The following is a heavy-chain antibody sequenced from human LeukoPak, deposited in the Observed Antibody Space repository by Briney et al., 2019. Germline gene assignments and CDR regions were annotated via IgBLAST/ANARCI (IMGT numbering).Heavy chain of an antibody. D-gene: IGHD5-12*01. CDR1: GGTFSSYA. CDR2: IIPIFGTA. CDR3: ARDRLYSGYVPHSYFDY. Sequence: SVKVSCKASGGTFSSYAISWVRQAPGQGLEWMGGIIPIFGTANYAQNFQGRVTITADESTSTAYMELSSLRSEDTAVYYCARDRLYSGYVPHSYFDYWGQGTLVTVSS. V-gene: IGHV1-69*13. J-gene: IGHJ4*02.